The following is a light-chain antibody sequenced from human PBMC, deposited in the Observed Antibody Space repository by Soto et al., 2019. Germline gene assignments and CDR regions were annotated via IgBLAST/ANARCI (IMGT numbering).Light chain of an antibody. CDR2: GAS. J-gene: IGKJ5*01. V-gene: IGKV3-20*01. CDR1: QIVSSSY. CDR3: QQYDSSRIT. Sequence: EIVLTQSPGTLSLSPGERATLSCRASQIVSSSYLAWYQQKPGQAPRLLIYGASSRATGIPDRFSGSGSGTDFTLTISRLEPEDFAVYYCQQYDSSRITFGQGTRLVIK.